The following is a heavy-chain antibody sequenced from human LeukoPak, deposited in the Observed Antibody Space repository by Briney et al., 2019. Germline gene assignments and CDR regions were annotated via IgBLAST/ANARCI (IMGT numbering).Heavy chain of an antibody. V-gene: IGHV3-23*01. CDR3: AKDASSNPMPLFDY. CDR1: GFTFSSYA. D-gene: IGHD2-2*01. J-gene: IGHJ4*02. CDR2: ISGSGGST. Sequence: PGGSLRLSCAASGFTFSSYAMSWVRQAPGKGLKCVSVISGSGGSTHYADSVKGRSTISRDNSKNTLYLQMNSLRAEDTAVYYCAKDASSNPMPLFDYWGQGTLVTVSS.